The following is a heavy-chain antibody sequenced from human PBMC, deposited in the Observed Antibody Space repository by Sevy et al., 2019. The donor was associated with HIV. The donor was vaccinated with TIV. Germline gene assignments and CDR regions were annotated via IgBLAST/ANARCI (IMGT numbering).Heavy chain of an antibody. Sequence: SETLSLTCAVSGGSISSSNWWSWVRQPPGKGLEWIGEIYHSGSTNYNPSLKSRVTISLDKSKNQFSLRLSSVTAADTAVYYCARADCSGGSCYSGRGGFDYWGQGTLVTVSS. CDR1: GGSISSSNW. J-gene: IGHJ4*02. V-gene: IGHV4-4*02. CDR2: IYHSGST. CDR3: ARADCSGGSCYSGRGGFDY. D-gene: IGHD2-15*01.